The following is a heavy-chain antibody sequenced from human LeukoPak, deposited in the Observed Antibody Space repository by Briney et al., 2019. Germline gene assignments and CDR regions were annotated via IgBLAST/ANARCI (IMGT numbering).Heavy chain of an antibody. J-gene: IGHJ6*03. V-gene: IGHV3-33*06. CDR2: IWYDGSNK. Sequence: GGSLGLSCAASGFTFSSYAMHWVRQAPGKGLEWVAVIWYDGSNKYYADSVKGRFTISRDNSKNTLYLQMNSLRAEDTAVYYCAKTMVPMGDYYYYYMDVWGKGTTVTVSS. CDR1: GFTFSSYA. D-gene: IGHD3-10*01. CDR3: AKTMVPMGDYYYYYMDV.